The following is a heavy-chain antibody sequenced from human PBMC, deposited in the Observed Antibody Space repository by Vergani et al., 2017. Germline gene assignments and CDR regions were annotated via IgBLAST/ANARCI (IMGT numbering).Heavy chain of an antibody. CDR3: GRKGPPSSLMGKPIDI. CDR1: GFIFSDYY. Sequence: QVQLVASGGGLVRPGGSLRLSCAASGFIFSDYYMTWIRQTPGKGLEWLAQIRDGGETKMYAESLKGRFTVSRDNPKNLLILQMKTLKVDDTATYDCGRKGPPSSLMGKPIDIWGQGTLVTVSS. V-gene: IGHV3-11*01. CDR2: IRDGGETK. J-gene: IGHJ5*02.